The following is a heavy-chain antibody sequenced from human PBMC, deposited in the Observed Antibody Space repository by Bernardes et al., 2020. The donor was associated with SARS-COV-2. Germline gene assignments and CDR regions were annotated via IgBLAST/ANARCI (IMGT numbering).Heavy chain of an antibody. V-gene: IGHV1-24*01. CDR3: ATGRPSSGSPPLGY. D-gene: IGHD6-19*01. CDR2: FDPEDGET. J-gene: IGHJ4*02. Sequence: ASVKVSCKVSGYTLIDLSMHWVRQAPGKGREWMGGFDPEDGETIYAQKFQGRITMTADTSTDTAYLELSSLRSEDTAGYHCATGRPSSGSPPLGYWGQGTLVTVSS. CDR1: GYTLIDLS.